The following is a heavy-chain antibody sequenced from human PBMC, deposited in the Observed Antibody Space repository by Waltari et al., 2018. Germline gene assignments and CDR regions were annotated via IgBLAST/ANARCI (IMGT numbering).Heavy chain of an antibody. CDR1: EFTSRSYA. CDR3: ARDYCDRTNCHGMDV. Sequence: QVKLVESGGAVVQPGRPWRLSWAASEFTSRSYAMHWVRQAPGKGLEWVAVISYNGRNIYYEDSVKGRFTISRDNSNKTLYLQMNSLRPEDTAVYYCARDYCDRTNCHGMDVWGQGTTVTVSS. V-gene: IGHV3-30*04. J-gene: IGHJ6*02. CDR2: ISYNGRNI. D-gene: IGHD3-22*01.